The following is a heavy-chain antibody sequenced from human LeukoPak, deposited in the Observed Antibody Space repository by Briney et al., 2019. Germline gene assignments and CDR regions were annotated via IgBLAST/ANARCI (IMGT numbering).Heavy chain of an antibody. V-gene: IGHV1-2*02. CDR3: ARGGTVTTGAPFLY. CDR2: NDPNRGAT. CDR1: GYTFTSYY. Sequence: ASVKVSCKASGYTFTSYYMHWVRQAPGQGLEWMGWNDPNRGATYYAQKFQGRVTMTTDTSISTAYMELSSLTSDDTAVYYCARGGTVTTGAPFLYWGQGTLVTASS. D-gene: IGHD4-17*01. J-gene: IGHJ4*02.